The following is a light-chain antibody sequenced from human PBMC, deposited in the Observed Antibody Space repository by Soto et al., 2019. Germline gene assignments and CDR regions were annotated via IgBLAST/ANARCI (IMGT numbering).Light chain of an antibody. J-gene: IGLJ1*01. Sequence: QSALTPPASVSGSPGQSIAISCTGTSSDVGGYNYVSWYQQHPGKAPKLMISEVSNRPSGVSNRFSGSKSGNTASLTISGLQAEDEADYYCSSYTSSSTYVFGTGTKVTVL. V-gene: IGLV2-14*01. CDR3: SSYTSSSTYV. CDR1: SSDVGGYNY. CDR2: EVS.